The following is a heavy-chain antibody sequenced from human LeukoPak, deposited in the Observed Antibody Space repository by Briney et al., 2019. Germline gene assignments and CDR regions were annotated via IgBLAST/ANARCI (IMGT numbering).Heavy chain of an antibody. CDR1: GGSFSGYY. V-gene: IGHV4-34*01. Sequence: SETLSLTCAVYGGSFSGYYWSWIRQPPGKELEWIGEINHSGSTNYNPSLKSRVTISVDTSKNQFSLKLSSVTAADTAVYYCARWSSNYYDSSGRRFDPWGQGTLVTVSS. CDR2: INHSGST. D-gene: IGHD3-22*01. J-gene: IGHJ5*02. CDR3: ARWSSNYYDSSGRRFDP.